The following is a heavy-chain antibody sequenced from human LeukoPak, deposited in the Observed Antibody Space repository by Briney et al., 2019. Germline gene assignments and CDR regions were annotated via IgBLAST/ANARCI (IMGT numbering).Heavy chain of an antibody. J-gene: IGHJ2*01. CDR3: ARAYPGIQLWLHLTDWYFDL. D-gene: IGHD5-18*01. V-gene: IGHV1-8*01. CDR2: MNPNSGNT. CDR1: GYTFTSYD. Sequence: ASVKVSCKASGYTFTSYDINWVRQATGQGLEWMGWMNPNSGNTGYAQKFQGRVTMTRNTSISTAYMELSSLRSDDTAVYYCARAYPGIQLWLHLTDWYFDLWGRGTLVTVSS.